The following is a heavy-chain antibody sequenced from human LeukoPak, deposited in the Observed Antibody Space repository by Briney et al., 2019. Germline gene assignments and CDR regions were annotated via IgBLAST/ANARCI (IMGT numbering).Heavy chain of an antibody. CDR2: INAGNGNT. CDR1: GYTFTSYA. Sequence: ASVKVSCKASGYTFTSYAMHWVRQAPGQRLEWMGWINAGNGNTKYSQKFQGRVTITRDTSASTAYMELSSLRSEDTAVYYCARVLLWFGELLPNGMDVWGKGTTVTVSS. V-gene: IGHV1-3*01. J-gene: IGHJ6*04. D-gene: IGHD3-10*01. CDR3: ARVLLWFGELLPNGMDV.